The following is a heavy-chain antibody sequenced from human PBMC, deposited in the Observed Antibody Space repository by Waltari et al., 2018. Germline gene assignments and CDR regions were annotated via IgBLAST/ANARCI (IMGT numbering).Heavy chain of an antibody. CDR1: SGSLTGYH. D-gene: IGHD3-9*01. J-gene: IGHJ6*03. CDR2: INHSGNT. V-gene: IGHV4-34*01. CDR3: ARGHPFTIVSPRYYYYYYMDV. Sequence: QVHLQQWGAGLLKPSETLSLTCGVYSGSLTGYHWNWIRQAPGKGLEWIGDINHSGNTDYNPSRERRVTISADTSKNQFSLHLTSVTAADTAVYYCARGHPFTIVSPRYYYYYYMDVWDKGTAVTVSS.